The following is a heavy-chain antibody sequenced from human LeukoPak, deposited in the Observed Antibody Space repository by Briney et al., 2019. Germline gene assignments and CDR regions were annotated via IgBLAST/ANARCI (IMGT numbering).Heavy chain of an antibody. D-gene: IGHD6-19*01. Sequence: PGGSLRLSCAASGFTFSSYSMNWVRQAPGKGLEWVSYISSSSSTIYYTDSVKGRFTISRDNAKNSLYLQMNSLRDEDTAVYYCARDGTGSNSGWYIHWGQGALVTVSS. V-gene: IGHV3-48*02. J-gene: IGHJ4*02. CDR2: ISSSSSTI. CDR3: ARDGTGSNSGWYIH. CDR1: GFTFSSYS.